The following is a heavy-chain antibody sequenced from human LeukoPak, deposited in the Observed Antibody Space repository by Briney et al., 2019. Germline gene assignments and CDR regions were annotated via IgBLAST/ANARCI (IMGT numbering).Heavy chain of an antibody. V-gene: IGHV3-21*01. J-gene: IGHJ4*02. CDR3: ARDGIQLQLGIPWGPNYFDY. D-gene: IGHD7-27*01. CDR1: GFTFSSYS. CDR2: ISSSSSYI. Sequence: GGSLRLSCAASGFTFSSYSMNWVRQAPGKGLEWVSSISSSSSYIYYADSVKGRFTISRDNAKNSLYLQVNSLRAEDTAVYYCARDGIQLQLGIPWGPNYFDYWGQGTLVTVSS.